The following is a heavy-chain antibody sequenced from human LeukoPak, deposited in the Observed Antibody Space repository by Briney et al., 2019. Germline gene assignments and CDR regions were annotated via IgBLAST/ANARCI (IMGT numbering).Heavy chain of an antibody. J-gene: IGHJ4*02. D-gene: IGHD4-23*01. V-gene: IGHV4-59*01. CDR1: GGSISSYC. Sequence: NASETLSLTCTVSGGSISSYCWSWIRQPPGKGLEWIGYIYYSGSTNYNPSLKSRVTISEDTSKNQFSLKLSSVTAADTAVYYCASFTVVTQYWGQGTLVTVSS. CDR3: ASFTVVTQY. CDR2: IYYSGST.